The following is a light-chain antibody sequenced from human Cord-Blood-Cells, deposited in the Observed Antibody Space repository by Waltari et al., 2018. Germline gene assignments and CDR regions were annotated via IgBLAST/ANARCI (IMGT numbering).Light chain of an antibody. J-gene: IGKJ2*01. CDR1: QSVSSSY. CDR3: QQYGSSPLMYT. V-gene: IGKV3-20*01. CDR2: GAS. Sequence: EIVLTQSPGTLSLSPGERATLSSRASQSVSSSYLAWYQQKPGQAPRLLIYGASSRATGIPDRFSGSGSGTDFTLTISRLEPEDFAVYYCQQYGSSPLMYTFGQGTKLEIK.